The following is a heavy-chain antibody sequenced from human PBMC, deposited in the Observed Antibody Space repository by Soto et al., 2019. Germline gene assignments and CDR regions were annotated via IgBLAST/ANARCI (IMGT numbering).Heavy chain of an antibody. Sequence: QGQLVESGGGVVQPGRSLRLCCAASGFTFSSYGMHGVRQAPGKGLEWVAVISYDGSNKYYADSVKSRLTISRDNSKNPMYRQMNSLRAADTPVYYCAKNGGLKAATTTHWAYYYY. D-gene: IGHD6-25*01. J-gene: IGHJ6*01. CDR2: ISYDGSNK. CDR1: GFTFSSYG. V-gene: IGHV3-30*18. CDR3: AKNGGLKAATTTHWAYYYY.